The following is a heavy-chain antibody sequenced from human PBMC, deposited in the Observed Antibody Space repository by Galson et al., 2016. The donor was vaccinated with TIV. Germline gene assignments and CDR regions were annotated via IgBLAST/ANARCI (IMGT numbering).Heavy chain of an antibody. V-gene: IGHV3-23*01. CDR3: AKMDSSGFDYVRRFDF. Sequence: SLRLSCAASGFTFSSFAVSWVRQAPGKGLEWVSGISAGGGRTNYADSVKGRFTIPRDNPKNTLYLQMSSLRAEDTAVYCCAKMDSSGFDYVRRFDFWGQGTLATVSS. CDR2: ISAGGGRT. D-gene: IGHD3-22*01. J-gene: IGHJ4*02. CDR1: GFTFSSFA.